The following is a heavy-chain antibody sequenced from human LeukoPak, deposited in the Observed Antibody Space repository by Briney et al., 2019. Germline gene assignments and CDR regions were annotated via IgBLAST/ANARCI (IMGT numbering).Heavy chain of an antibody. CDR1: RYTFARYY. Sequence: APVKVSCKASRYTFARYYIHWVRQAPGQGLEWMGIINPSGGSTRYAQKFQGRVTMTRDTSTSTVYMELSSLRSDDTAVYYCARDLKLTGLFDYWGQGALVTVSS. J-gene: IGHJ4*02. CDR2: INPSGGST. CDR3: ARDLKLTGLFDY. D-gene: IGHD1-20*01. V-gene: IGHV1-46*01.